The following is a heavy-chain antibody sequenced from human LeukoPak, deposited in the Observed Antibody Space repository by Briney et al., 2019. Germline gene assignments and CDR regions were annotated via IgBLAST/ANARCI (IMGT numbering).Heavy chain of an antibody. J-gene: IGHJ5*01. CDR1: GFTFSSYW. CDR3: ARVAQSGSNNLALFDS. D-gene: IGHD1-26*01. Sequence: GGSLRLSCAASGFTFSSYWMHWVRQAPGKRPVWVSRISGDGTSASYADSVKGRFTISRDNAKNTLNLRMNSLRAEDTAVYYCARVAQSGSNNLALFDSWGQGTLVTVSS. V-gene: IGHV3-74*01. CDR2: ISGDGTSA.